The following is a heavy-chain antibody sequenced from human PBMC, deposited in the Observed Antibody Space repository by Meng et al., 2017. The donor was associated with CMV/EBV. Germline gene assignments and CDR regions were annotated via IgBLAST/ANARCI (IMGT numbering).Heavy chain of an antibody. CDR2: IYYSGST. J-gene: IGHJ6*02. CDR1: GGSISSYY. D-gene: IGHD3-10*01. Sequence: SETLSLTCTVSGGSISSYYWSWIRQPPGKGLEWIGYIYYSGSTNYNPSLKSRVTISVDTSKNQYSLKLSSVTAADTAVYYCARVPGRGGMDVWGQGTTVTVSS. CDR3: ARVPGRGGMDV. V-gene: IGHV4-59*01.